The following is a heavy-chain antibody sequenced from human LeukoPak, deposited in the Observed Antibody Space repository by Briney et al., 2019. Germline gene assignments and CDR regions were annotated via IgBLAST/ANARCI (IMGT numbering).Heavy chain of an antibody. CDR1: GFTFSGSA. D-gene: IGHD3-10*01. Sequence: QAGGSLRLSCAASGFTFSGSAMHWVRQASGKGREWVGRIRSKANSYATAYAATVKRRFTISRDDSKNTAYLQLNSLKTVGTAVYYCYTYYNGSGSYNPPFYFDYWGQGTMVTVSS. CDR3: YTYYNGSGSYNPPFYFDY. CDR2: IRSKANSYAT. V-gene: IGHV3-73*01. J-gene: IGHJ4*02.